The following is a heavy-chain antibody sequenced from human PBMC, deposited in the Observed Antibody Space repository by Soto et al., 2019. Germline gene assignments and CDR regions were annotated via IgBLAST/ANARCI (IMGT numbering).Heavy chain of an antibody. D-gene: IGHD3-3*01. J-gene: IGHJ6*02. CDR3: ARDRFSDTYYDFWSGYYYYYYGMDV. V-gene: IGHV1-18*01. Sequence: ASVKVSCKASGYTFSRYGISWGRQAPGQGPEGVGWVSAYNGNTNYAQKLQGRVTMTTDTSTSTAYMELRSLRSDDTAVYYCARDRFSDTYYDFWSGYYYYYYGMDVWGQGTTVTVSS. CDR2: VSAYNGNT. CDR1: GYTFSRYG.